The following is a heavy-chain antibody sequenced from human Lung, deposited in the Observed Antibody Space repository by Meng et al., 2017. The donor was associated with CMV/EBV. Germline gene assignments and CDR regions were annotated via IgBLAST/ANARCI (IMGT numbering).Heavy chain of an antibody. Sequence: SCAASGFTFSSYGMHWVRQAPGKGLEWVAFILYDGSYKYSADSVKGRFTISRDNSKNTLYLQMSSLRAEDTAVYYCAKMVRTLAPGGGFDYWGQGXLVTVSS. J-gene: IGHJ4*02. V-gene: IGHV3-30*02. D-gene: IGHD4/OR15-4a*01. CDR3: AKMVRTLAPGGGFDY. CDR1: GFTFSSYG. CDR2: ILYDGSYK.